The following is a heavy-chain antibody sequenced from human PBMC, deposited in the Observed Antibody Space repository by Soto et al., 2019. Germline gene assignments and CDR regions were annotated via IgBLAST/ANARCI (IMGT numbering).Heavy chain of an antibody. CDR3: ARDTAYYDFWSGYPRRYYYYYYGMDV. D-gene: IGHD3-3*01. Sequence: QVQLQESGPGLVKPSGTLSLTCAVSGGSISSSNWWSWVRQPPGKGLEWIGEIYHSGSTNYNPSLKSRVTISVDKSKNQFSLKLSSVTAADTAVYYCARDTAYYDFWSGYPRRYYYYYYGMDVWGQGTTVTVSS. CDR1: GGSISSSNW. J-gene: IGHJ6*02. CDR2: IYHSGST. V-gene: IGHV4-4*02.